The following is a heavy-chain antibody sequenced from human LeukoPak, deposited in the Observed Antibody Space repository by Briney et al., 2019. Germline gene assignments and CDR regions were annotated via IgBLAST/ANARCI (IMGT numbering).Heavy chain of an antibody. CDR1: GFTFSSYG. J-gene: IGHJ5*02. CDR2: IRYDGSNK. Sequence: QPGGSLRLSCAASGFTFSSYGMHWVRQAPGRGLEWVAFIRYDGSNKYYADSVKGRFTISRDNSKNTLYLQMNSLRAEDTAVYYCAKVAGGMADYHGSPSSARYNWFDPWGQGTLVTVSS. CDR3: AKVAGGMADYHGSPSSARYNWFDP. V-gene: IGHV3-30*02. D-gene: IGHD3-10*01.